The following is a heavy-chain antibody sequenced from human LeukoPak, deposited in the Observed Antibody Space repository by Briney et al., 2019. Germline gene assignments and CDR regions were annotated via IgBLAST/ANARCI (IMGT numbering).Heavy chain of an antibody. Sequence: GGSLRLSCAASGFTFSSYWMHWVRQAPGKGLVWVSRINTDGSSTSYADSVKGRFTISRDNAKNTLYLQMNSLRAEDTAVYYCERVLGDYYDSSVYSLFDYGGREPLVTVSS. J-gene: IGHJ4*02. V-gene: IGHV3-74*01. CDR2: INTDGSST. CDR3: ERVLGDYYDSSVYSLFDY. CDR1: GFTFSSYW. D-gene: IGHD3-22*01.